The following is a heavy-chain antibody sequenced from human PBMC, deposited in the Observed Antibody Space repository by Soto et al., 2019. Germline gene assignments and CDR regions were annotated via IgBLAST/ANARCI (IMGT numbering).Heavy chain of an antibody. V-gene: IGHV4-39*01. Sequence: PSETLSLTCTVSGGSISSSSYYWGWIRQPPGKGLEWIGSIYYSGSTYYNPSLKSRVTISVDTSKNQFSLKLSSVTAADTAVYYCARHQQVYSSSWWGPDYWGQGTLVTVSS. CDR2: IYYSGST. D-gene: IGHD6-13*01. CDR1: GGSISSSSYY. CDR3: ARHQQVYSSSWWGPDY. J-gene: IGHJ4*02.